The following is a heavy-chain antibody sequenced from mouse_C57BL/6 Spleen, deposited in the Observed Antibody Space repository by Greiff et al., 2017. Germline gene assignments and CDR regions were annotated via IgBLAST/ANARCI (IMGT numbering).Heavy chain of an antibody. J-gene: IGHJ3*01. CDR3: ARGNYYGPFAY. D-gene: IGHD1-1*01. CDR2: INPNNGGT. V-gene: IGHV1-26*01. CDR1: GYTFTDYY. Sequence: VQLQQSGPELVKPGASVKISCKASGYTFTDYYMNWVKQSHGKSLEWIGDINPNNGGTSYNQKFKGKATLTVDKSSSTAYMELRSLTSEDSAVYYCARGNYYGPFAYWGQGTLVTVSA.